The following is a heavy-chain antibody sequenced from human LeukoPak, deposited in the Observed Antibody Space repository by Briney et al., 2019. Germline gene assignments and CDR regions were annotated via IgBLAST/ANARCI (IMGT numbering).Heavy chain of an antibody. V-gene: IGHV3-7*01. CDR3: ARGSYYYYMDV. Sequence: GGSLRLSCAASGFTFSTYWMTWVRQAPGKGLEWVANIKPDGSQIYYVDSVKGRFTISRDNAKNSLYLQMNSLRAEDTAVYYCARGSYYYYMDVWGKGTTVTISS. CDR2: IKPDGSQI. J-gene: IGHJ6*03. CDR1: GFTFSTYW.